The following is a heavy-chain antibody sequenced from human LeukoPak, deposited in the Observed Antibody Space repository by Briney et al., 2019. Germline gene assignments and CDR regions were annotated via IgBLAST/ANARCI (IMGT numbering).Heavy chain of an antibody. J-gene: IGHJ4*02. CDR2: ISSNGGST. CDR3: ARLGGRGY. V-gene: IGHV3-64*01. Sequence: GGSLRLSCAASGFTFSSYAMHWVRQAPGKGLEYVSAISSNGGSTYYANSVKGRFTISRDNSKNTLYLQMGSLRAEDMAVYYCARLGGRGYWGQGTLVTVSS. D-gene: IGHD2-15*01. CDR1: GFTFSSYA.